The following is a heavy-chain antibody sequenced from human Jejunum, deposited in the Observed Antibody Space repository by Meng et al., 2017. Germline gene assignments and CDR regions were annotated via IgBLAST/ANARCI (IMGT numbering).Heavy chain of an antibody. CDR3: ARALGAYGDSGFAY. CDR2: ISHSGST. CDR1: GGSLKDFY. V-gene: IGHV4-34*01. J-gene: IGHJ4*02. D-gene: IGHD4-17*01. Sequence: QGQLQRWGAGLSKPSETLSLTCAVSGGSLKDFYWNWIRQPPGKGLEWIGEISHSGSTNYNPSLKSRVTISVDRSQNQLSLKLTSVSGTDTAVYFCARALGAYGDSGFAYWGQGALVTVSS.